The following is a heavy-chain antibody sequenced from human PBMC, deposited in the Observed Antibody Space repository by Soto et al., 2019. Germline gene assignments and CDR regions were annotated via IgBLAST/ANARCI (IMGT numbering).Heavy chain of an antibody. D-gene: IGHD2-2*01. CDR3: ARTFGYCSSTSCGLYFDY. CDR1: GYTFTSYA. Sequence: QVPLVQSGAEVKKPGASVKVSCKASGYTFTSYAMHWVRQTPGQRLEWMGWINAGNGNTKYSQKFQGRVTITRDTSASTAYMELSSLRSEDTAVYYCARTFGYCSSTSCGLYFDYWGQGTLVTVSS. J-gene: IGHJ4*02. V-gene: IGHV1-3*01. CDR2: INAGNGNT.